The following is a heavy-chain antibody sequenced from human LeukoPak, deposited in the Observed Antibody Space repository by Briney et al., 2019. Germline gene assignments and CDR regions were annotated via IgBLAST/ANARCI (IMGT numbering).Heavy chain of an antibody. CDR3: ARVFDS. Sequence: SETLSLTCTVSGGSVYTSDYYWGWVRQPPGKGPKWIGDIFYTGKTNYNPSLKSRVSISMDTSKNQFSLKLTSVTAADTAVYYCARVFDSWGQGTLVTVSS. V-gene: IGHV4-39*07. J-gene: IGHJ4*02. CDR2: IFYTGKT. CDR1: GGSVYTSDYY.